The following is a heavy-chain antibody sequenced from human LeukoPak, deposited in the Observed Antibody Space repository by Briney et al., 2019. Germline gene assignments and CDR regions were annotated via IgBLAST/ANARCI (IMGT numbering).Heavy chain of an antibody. CDR2: IYPGDSDT. D-gene: IGHD6-6*01. CDR1: GYSFTSYW. J-gene: IGHJ4*02. CDR3: ARGGGDSSSSGYFDY. Sequence: GESLKISCKGSGYSFTSYWIGWVRQMPGKGLEWMGIIYPGDSDTRYSPSFQGQVTISADKSITTAYLQWSSLKASDTAMYYCARGGGDSSSSGYFDYWGQGTLVTVSS. V-gene: IGHV5-51*01.